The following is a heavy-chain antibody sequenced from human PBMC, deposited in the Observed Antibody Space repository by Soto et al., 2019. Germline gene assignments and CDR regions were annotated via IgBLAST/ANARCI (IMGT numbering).Heavy chain of an antibody. J-gene: IGHJ5*02. CDR2: ISAYNGNT. Sequence: ASVNVSCKASGYTFTSYGISWVRQAPGQGLEWMGWISAYNGNTNYAQKLQGRVTMTTDTSTSTAYMELRSLRSDDTAVYYCARVEMYDFWSGYKVDPWGQGTLVTVSS. D-gene: IGHD3-3*01. CDR3: ARVEMYDFWSGYKVDP. V-gene: IGHV1-18*01. CDR1: GYTFTSYG.